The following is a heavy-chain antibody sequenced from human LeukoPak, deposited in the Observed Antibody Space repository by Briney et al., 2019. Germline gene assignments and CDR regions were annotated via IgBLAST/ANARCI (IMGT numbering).Heavy chain of an antibody. CDR2: IRSSSSTI. CDR3: ARAAAPDY. Sequence: GGSLRLSCAASGFTFSSYSMNWVRQAPGKGLEWVSYIRSSSSTIYYADSVKGRFTISRDNAKNSLYLQMNSLRAEDTAVYYCARAAAPDYWGQGTLVTVSS. CDR1: GFTFSSYS. V-gene: IGHV3-48*01. J-gene: IGHJ4*02. D-gene: IGHD6-13*01.